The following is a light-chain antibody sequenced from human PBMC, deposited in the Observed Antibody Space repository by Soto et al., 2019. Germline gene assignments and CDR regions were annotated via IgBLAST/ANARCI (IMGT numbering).Light chain of an antibody. J-gene: IGLJ1*01. CDR2: AVS. CDR3: CSYTVSGTYV. Sequence: QSGLTQPASVSGSPGRSITISCTGTSSDVGGYNYVSWYQQHPGKAPKLMIYAVSNRPSGVSNRFSGSKSGNTATLTISGLQAEDEADYYCCSYTVSGTYVFGTGTKVTVL. CDR1: SSDVGGYNY. V-gene: IGLV2-14*01.